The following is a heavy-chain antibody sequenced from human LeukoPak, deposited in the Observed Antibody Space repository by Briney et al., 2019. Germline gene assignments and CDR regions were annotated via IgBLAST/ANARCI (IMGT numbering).Heavy chain of an antibody. V-gene: IGHV4-59*08. D-gene: IGHD3-10*01. Sequence: SETLSLTCTVSGGSISSYYWSWIRQPPGKGLEWIGYIYYSGSTSYSPSLKSRVTISVDTSKNQFSLKLSSVTAADTAVYYCARRLRVGELSLDAFDIWGQGTMVTVSS. J-gene: IGHJ3*02. CDR3: ARRLRVGELSLDAFDI. CDR2: IYYSGST. CDR1: GGSISSYY.